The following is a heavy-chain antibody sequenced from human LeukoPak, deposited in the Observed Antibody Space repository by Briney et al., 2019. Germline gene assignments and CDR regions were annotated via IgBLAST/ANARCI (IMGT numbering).Heavy chain of an antibody. Sequence: SETLSLTYAVYGGSFSGYYWSWIRQPPGKGLEWIGEINHSGSTNYNPSLKSRVTISVDTSKNQFSLKLSSVTAADTAVYYCARGFGPPDYWGQGTLVTVSS. D-gene: IGHD3-16*01. V-gene: IGHV4-34*01. J-gene: IGHJ4*02. CDR3: ARGFGPPDY. CDR1: GGSFSGYY. CDR2: INHSGST.